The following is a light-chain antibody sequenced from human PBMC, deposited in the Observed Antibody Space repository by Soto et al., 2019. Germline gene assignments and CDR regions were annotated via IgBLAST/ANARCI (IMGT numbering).Light chain of an antibody. J-gene: IGLJ1*01. CDR3: AAWDDILNGYV. V-gene: IGLV1-44*01. CDR2: SNY. Sequence: QPVLTQPPSASGTPGQRVTISCSGSSSNIESNTVTWYQQLPGTAPKLVIYSNYDRPSGVPDRFSGSTSGTSASLVIRGLQSEDEADYYCAAWDDILNGYVFGGGTKLNVL. CDR1: SSNIESNT.